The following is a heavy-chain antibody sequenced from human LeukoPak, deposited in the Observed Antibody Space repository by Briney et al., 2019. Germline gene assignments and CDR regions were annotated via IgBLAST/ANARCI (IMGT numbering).Heavy chain of an antibody. Sequence: ASVKVSCKASGYTFTSYGISWVRQAPGQGLEWMGWISAYNGNTNYAQKLQGRVTMTTDTSTSTAYMELNSLRSDDTAVYFCARGLYDHVWGTFRSDFDFWGQGTLVTVSS. CDR3: ARGLYDHVWGTFRSDFDF. CDR2: ISAYNGNT. J-gene: IGHJ4*02. D-gene: IGHD3-16*02. CDR1: GYTFTSYG. V-gene: IGHV1-18*01.